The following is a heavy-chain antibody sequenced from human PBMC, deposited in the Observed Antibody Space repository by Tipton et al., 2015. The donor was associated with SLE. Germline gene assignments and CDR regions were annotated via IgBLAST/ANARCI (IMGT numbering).Heavy chain of an antibody. D-gene: IGHD3-22*01. CDR3: ATIGESSGYAPFDH. Sequence: TLSLTCTVSGGSISSYYWSWIRQPAGKGLEWIGRIYTSGTTNYNPSLKGRVTVSLDTSKTQFSLKLSSVTAANTAVYYCATIGESSGYAPFDHWGQGTLVTVSS. V-gene: IGHV4-4*07. CDR1: GGSISSYY. J-gene: IGHJ4*02. CDR2: IYTSGTT.